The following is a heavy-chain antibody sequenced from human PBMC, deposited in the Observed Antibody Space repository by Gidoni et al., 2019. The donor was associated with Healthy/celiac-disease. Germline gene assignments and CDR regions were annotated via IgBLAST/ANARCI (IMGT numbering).Heavy chain of an antibody. CDR2: ISGSGGST. V-gene: IGHV3-23*01. D-gene: IGHD4-17*01. CDR3: AKDLHGDPTGFDY. CDR1: GFTFSSYA. Sequence: EVQLLESGGGLVQPGGSLSLSCAASGFTFSSYAMSWVRQAPGKGLEWVSAISGSGGSTYYADSVKGRFTISRDNSKNTLYLQMNSLRAEDTAVYYCAKDLHGDPTGFDYWGQGTLVTVSS. J-gene: IGHJ4*02.